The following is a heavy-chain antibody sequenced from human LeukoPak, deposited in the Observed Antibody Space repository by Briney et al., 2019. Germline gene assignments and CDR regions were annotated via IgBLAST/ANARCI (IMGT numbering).Heavy chain of an antibody. J-gene: IGHJ4*02. CDR3: ARGLNSGMTDY. D-gene: IGHD1-26*01. CDR2: IIPIIRQT. V-gene: IGHV1-69*08. CDR1: EDIFSSYT. Sequence: SVKVSCKTSEDIFSSYTISWVRQAPGQGLQWMGRIIPIIRQTKYSQKFQGRVTITADKSTSTVYMDLSGLTSDDTALYFCARGLNSGMTDYWGQGTLVTVSS.